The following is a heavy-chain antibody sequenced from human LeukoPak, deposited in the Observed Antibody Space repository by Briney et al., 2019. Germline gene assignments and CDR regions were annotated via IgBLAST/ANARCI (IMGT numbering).Heavy chain of an antibody. Sequence: PGGSLRLSCAAPGFTFTDYWMHWVRQVSGKGLVWVSIINTDTRGTYYADSVKGRFTISRDNAKSTLYLQMDSLRAEDTAVYYCARAGAYHFDNWGQGTLVTVSS. V-gene: IGHV3-74*01. CDR3: ARAGAYHFDN. CDR1: GFTFTDYW. CDR2: INTDTRGT. D-gene: IGHD3-16*01. J-gene: IGHJ4*02.